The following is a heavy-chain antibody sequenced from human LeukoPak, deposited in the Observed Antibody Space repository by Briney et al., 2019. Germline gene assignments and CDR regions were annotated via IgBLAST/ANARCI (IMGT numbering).Heavy chain of an antibody. CDR3: AKGGHIVVVPAADFSSGGYDLGDY. Sequence: GGSLRLSCAASGFTFSSYGMHWVRQAPGKGLEWVAFIRYDGSNKYYADSVKGRFTISRDNSKNTLYLQMNSLRAEDTAVYYCAKGGHIVVVPAADFSSGGYDLGDYWGQGTLVTVSS. CDR1: GFTFSSYG. V-gene: IGHV3-30*02. CDR2: IRYDGSNK. D-gene: IGHD2-2*01. J-gene: IGHJ4*02.